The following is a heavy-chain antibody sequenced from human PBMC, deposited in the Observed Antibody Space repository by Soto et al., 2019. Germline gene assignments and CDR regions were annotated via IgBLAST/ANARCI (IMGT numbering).Heavy chain of an antibody. V-gene: IGHV5-51*01. J-gene: IGHJ3*02. CDR1: GYSFTSYW. CDR3: ARQVRWFGQLLQSAIHI. Sequence: GESLKISCKGSGYSFTSYWIGWVRQMPGKGLEWMGIIYPGDSDTRYSPSFQGQVTISADKSISTAYLQWSSLKASDTAMYYCARQVRWFGQLLQSAIHIPGQATIVSVSS. CDR2: IYPGDSDT. D-gene: IGHD3-10*01.